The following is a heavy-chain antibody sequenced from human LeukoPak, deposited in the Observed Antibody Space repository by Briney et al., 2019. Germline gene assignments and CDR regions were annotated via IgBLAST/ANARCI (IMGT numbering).Heavy chain of an antibody. Sequence: GGSLRLSCAASGFTFSNAWMSWVRQAPGKGLELVGRIKSKTDGGTTDYAAPVKGRFTISRDDSKNTLYLQMNSLKTEDTAVYYCTTWFYGDYDGYWGQGTLVTVSS. V-gene: IGHV3-15*01. CDR2: IKSKTDGGTT. D-gene: IGHD4-17*01. CDR1: GFTFSNAW. CDR3: TTWFYGDYDGY. J-gene: IGHJ4*02.